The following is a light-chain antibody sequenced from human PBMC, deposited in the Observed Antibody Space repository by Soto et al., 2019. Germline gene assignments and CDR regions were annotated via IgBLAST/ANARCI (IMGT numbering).Light chain of an antibody. CDR1: QSIDRY. V-gene: IGKV1-39*01. Sequence: DIQLTQSPSSLSASVGDRVTITCRASQSIDRYLHWYQEKSGKVPKLLIYAASSLASGVPSRFSGSGSGTEFTLTISSLQPDDFATYYCIQDYNYPLTFGGGTKVDIK. J-gene: IGKJ4*01. CDR3: IQDYNYPLT. CDR2: AAS.